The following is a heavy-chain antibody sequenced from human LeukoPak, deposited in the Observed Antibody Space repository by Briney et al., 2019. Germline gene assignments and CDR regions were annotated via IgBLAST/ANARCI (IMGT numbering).Heavy chain of an antibody. J-gene: IGHJ4*02. CDR1: GGSISSYY. CDR2: INHSGST. V-gene: IGHV4-34*01. D-gene: IGHD6-13*01. Sequence: SETLSLTCTVSGGSISSYYWSWIRQPPGKGLEWIGEINHSGSTNYNPSLKSRVTISVDTSKNQFSLKLSSVTAADTAVYYCARGQASGGSSSWYSHFDYWGQGTLVTVSS. CDR3: ARGQASGGSSSWYSHFDY.